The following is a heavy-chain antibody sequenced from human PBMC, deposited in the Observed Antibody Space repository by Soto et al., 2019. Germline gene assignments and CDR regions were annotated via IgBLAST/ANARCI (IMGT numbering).Heavy chain of an antibody. D-gene: IGHD3-3*02. J-gene: IGHJ6*02. CDR2: INYRGSS. CDR3: VRGQPHRITIFEVVIRSYDYGMDV. Sequence: QVQLQQWGAGLLKPSETLSLTCAVYGGSFTGYYWTWIRQTPGKGLEWIGEINYRGSSYDNPSLENRISMALDTSKNQFSLKLRSVTAADTAVYFCVRGQPHRITIFEVVIRSYDYGMDVWGQGTTVTVSS. V-gene: IGHV4-34*01. CDR1: GGSFTGYY.